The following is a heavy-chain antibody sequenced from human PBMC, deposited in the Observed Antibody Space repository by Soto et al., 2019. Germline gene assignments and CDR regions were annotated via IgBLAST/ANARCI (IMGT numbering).Heavy chain of an antibody. CDR3: ASRAAAHGLDV. CDR1: GYSSPNYW. J-gene: IGHJ6*02. CDR2: IYPGDSDT. Sequence: RESLKISCKSSGYSSPNYWIAWVRQMPGKGLEWMGIIYPGDSDTRYSPSFQGQVTISADKSISTAYLQWSSLKASDTAMYYCASRAAAHGLDVWGQGTTVTVSS. V-gene: IGHV5-51*01. D-gene: IGHD6-13*01.